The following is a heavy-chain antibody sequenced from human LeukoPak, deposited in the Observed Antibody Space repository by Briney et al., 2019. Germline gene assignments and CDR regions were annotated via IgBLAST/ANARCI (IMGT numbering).Heavy chain of an antibody. Sequence: SETLSLTCAVCGGSFSGYYWSWIRQPPGKGLEWIGEINHSGSTNYDPSLKSRVTMSVDTSKNQFSLKLSSVTAADTAVYYCARGAYYYASSGYFTFDIWGQGTMVTVSS. J-gene: IGHJ3*02. V-gene: IGHV4-34*01. CDR1: GGSFSGYY. CDR3: ARGAYYYASSGYFTFDI. CDR2: INHSGST. D-gene: IGHD3-22*01.